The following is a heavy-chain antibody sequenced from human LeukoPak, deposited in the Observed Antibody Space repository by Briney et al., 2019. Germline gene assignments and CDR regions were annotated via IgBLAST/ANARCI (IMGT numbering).Heavy chain of an antibody. J-gene: IGHJ3*02. CDR2: INHSGST. Sequence: SETLSPTCTVSGDSISSSGYYWGWIRQPPGKGLVWIGEINHSGSTNYYPSLKIRVTISADTSKNQFSLKMSSVTAADTAVYYCAKSGSYYIRAFDIWGQGTMVTVSS. D-gene: IGHD1-26*01. CDR1: GDSISSSGYY. CDR3: AKSGSYYIRAFDI. V-gene: IGHV4-39*07.